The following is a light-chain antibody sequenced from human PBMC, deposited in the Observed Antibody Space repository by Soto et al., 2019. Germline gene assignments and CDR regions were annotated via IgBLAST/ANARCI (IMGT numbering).Light chain of an antibody. J-gene: IGLJ1*01. CDR2: GNN. Sequence: QSVLTQPPSVSGAPGQRVTISCTGSSSNIGAGYDVHWYQQLPGTAPKLLIYGNNNPPAWVPDRFSGSKSGTSASLAVTGLPAEDEADYYCQSYATGLSVLYVFGTGTKLTVL. CDR1: SSNIGAGYD. V-gene: IGLV1-40*01. CDR3: QSYATGLSVLYV.